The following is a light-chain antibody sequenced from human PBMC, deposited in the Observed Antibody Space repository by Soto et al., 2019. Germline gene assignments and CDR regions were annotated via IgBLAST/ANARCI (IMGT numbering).Light chain of an antibody. CDR3: SSYMSTSPYV. V-gene: IGLV2-18*02. Sequence: QSALTQPPSVSGSPGQSVTISCTGTSSDVGKYDRVPWYQQPPGTAPKLIIYEVINRPSGVPARFSESKSGNTASLTIPGLQAEDEADYYCSSYMSTSPYVFGAGTKMTVL. J-gene: IGLJ1*01. CDR2: EVI. CDR1: SSDVGKYDR.